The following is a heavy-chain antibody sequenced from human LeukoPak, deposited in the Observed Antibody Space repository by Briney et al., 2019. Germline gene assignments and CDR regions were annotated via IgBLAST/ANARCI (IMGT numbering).Heavy chain of an antibody. V-gene: IGHV3-7*01. D-gene: IGHD2-2*01. J-gene: IGHJ1*01. CDR2: IKQDGSEE. CDR1: EFRFGRDW. Sequence: PGGSLRLTCAASEFRFGRDWISWVRQAPGKGLEWVACIKQDGSEEYYVGSVRGRFTVSVDNGKNSLYLQMNSLRAEDTARYYCATLDSTKSVFWGRGTAVTVSS. CDR3: ATLDSTKSVF.